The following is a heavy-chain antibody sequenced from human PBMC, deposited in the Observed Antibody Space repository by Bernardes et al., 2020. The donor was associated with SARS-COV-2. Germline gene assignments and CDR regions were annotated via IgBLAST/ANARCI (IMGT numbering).Heavy chain of an antibody. D-gene: IGHD6-19*01. CDR1: GFIFTTYA. CDR3: AKADASGWYGGFDN. J-gene: IGHJ4*01. CDR2: ISGNGVSA. V-gene: IGHV3-23*01. Sequence: AGSLRLSCEASGFIFTTYAMNWVRQAPGKGLEWVSGISGNGVSAYYADSVKGRFSISRDNSKKTIYLEMSSLRAEDTAPYYCAKADASGWYGGFDNWGQGTLVTVSS.